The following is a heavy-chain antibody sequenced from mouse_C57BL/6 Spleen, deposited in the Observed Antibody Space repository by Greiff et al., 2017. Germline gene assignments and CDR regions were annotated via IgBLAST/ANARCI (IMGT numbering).Heavy chain of an antibody. Sequence: QVQLQQPGAELVMPGASVKLSCKASGYTFTSYWLHWVKQRPGQGLEWIGELDPSDSYTNYNQKFKGKSTLTVDKSSSTAYMQLSSLTSEDSAVYYCASNDYYSNYGWYFDVWGTGTTVTVSS. CDR2: LDPSDSYT. V-gene: IGHV1-69*01. CDR3: ASNDYYSNYGWYFDV. D-gene: IGHD2-5*01. J-gene: IGHJ1*03. CDR1: GYTFTSYW.